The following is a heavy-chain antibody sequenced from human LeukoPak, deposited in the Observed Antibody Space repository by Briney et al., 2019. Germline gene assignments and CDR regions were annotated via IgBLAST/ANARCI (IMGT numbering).Heavy chain of an antibody. Sequence: PGGSLRLSCAASGFTLSSYGMHWVRQAPGKGLEWVAVIWYDGSNKYYVDSVKGRFTISRDNAKNTLYLQMNSLRAEDTAVYYCAREDSGSYDCWGRGTLVTVSS. CDR2: IWYDGSNK. V-gene: IGHV3-33*01. CDR3: AREDSGSYDC. D-gene: IGHD1-26*01. J-gene: IGHJ4*02. CDR1: GFTLSSYG.